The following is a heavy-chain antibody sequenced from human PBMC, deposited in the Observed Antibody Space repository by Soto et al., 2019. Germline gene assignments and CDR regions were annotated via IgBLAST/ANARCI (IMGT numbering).Heavy chain of an antibody. D-gene: IGHD2-15*01. CDR2: IFYSGST. CDR1: GGSISSSSYY. Sequence: SETLSLTCTVSGGSISSSSYYWGWIRQPPGKGLEWIGNIFYSGSTYYNPSLKSRVTISVDTSKNQFSLKLTSVTAADTAVYYCARFVPCSDGTCAIDYWGQGTLVTVSS. CDR3: ARFVPCSDGTCAIDY. J-gene: IGHJ4*02. V-gene: IGHV4-39*07.